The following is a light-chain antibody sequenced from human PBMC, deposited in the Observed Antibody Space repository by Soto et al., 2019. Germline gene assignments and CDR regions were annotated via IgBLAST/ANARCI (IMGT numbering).Light chain of an antibody. Sequence: QSALTQPASESGSPGQWITICCTGTSSDIGTYNLVSWYQHHPGNAPKLMIYEATKRPSGVSSRFSGSKSGNTASLTISGLQTEDEADYYCCSYAGGSTLVFGGGTKLTVL. CDR2: EAT. V-gene: IGLV2-23*01. CDR1: SSDIGTYNL. J-gene: IGLJ3*02. CDR3: CSYAGGSTLV.